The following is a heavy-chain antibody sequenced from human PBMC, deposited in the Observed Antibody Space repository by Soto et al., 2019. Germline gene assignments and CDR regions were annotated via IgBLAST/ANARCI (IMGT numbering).Heavy chain of an antibody. CDR3: ARVPPHDYYGSGNWWFDS. V-gene: IGHV1-69*13. Sequence: ASMKVSCKASGGTFSSYAISWVRQAPGQGLEWMGGIIPIFGTANYAQKFQGRVTITADESKNQFSLKLSSVTAADTAVYYCARVPPHDYYGSGNWWFDSWGQGTLVTVSS. CDR2: IIPIFGTA. CDR1: GGTFSSYA. J-gene: IGHJ5*01. D-gene: IGHD3-10*01.